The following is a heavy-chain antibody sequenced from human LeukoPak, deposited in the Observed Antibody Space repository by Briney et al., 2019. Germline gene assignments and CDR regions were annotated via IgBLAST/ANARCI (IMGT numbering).Heavy chain of an antibody. Sequence: SETLSLTCTVSGGSISSSSYYWGWIRQPPGKGLEWIGSIYYSGSTYYNPSLKSRVTISVDTSKNQFSLKLSSVTAADTAVYYCARGTRYSSSSVYFDYWGQGTLVTVSS. CDR1: GGSISSSSYY. CDR2: IYYSGST. V-gene: IGHV4-39*07. D-gene: IGHD6-13*01. CDR3: ARGTRYSSSSVYFDY. J-gene: IGHJ4*02.